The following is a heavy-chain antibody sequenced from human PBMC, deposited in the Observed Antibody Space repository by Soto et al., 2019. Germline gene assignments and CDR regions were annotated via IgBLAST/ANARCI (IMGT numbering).Heavy chain of an antibody. CDR1: GFTVSSNY. V-gene: IGHV3-53*01. D-gene: IGHD1-26*01. CDR2: IYSGGST. J-gene: IGHJ6*02. Sequence: GGSLRLSCAASGFTVSSNYMSWVRQAPGKGLEWVSVIYSGGSTYYADSVKGRFTISRDNSKNTLYLQMNSLRAEDTAVYYCARDGGYSGFLYGMDVSGQGTTVTVSS. CDR3: ARDGGYSGFLYGMDV.